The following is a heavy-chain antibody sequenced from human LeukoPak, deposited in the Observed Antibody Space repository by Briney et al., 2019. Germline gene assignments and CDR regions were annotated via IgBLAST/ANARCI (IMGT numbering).Heavy chain of an antibody. CDR2: IDPSDSET. V-gene: IGHV5-51*01. CDR1: GYSFTSYW. Sequence: GESLKISCQASGYSFTSYWIGWVRRMPGKGLEWMGIIDPSDSETRYTPSFQGQVTISVAKSLTTADLQWNSLKASDTAMYYCARQTAMGRSGDYWGQGTLVTVSS. CDR3: ARQTAMGRSGDY. D-gene: IGHD5-18*01. J-gene: IGHJ4*02.